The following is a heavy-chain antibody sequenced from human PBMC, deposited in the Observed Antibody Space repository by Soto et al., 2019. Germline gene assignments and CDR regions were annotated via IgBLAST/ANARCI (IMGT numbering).Heavy chain of an antibody. V-gene: IGHV1-18*01. CDR1: GYSFTSYG. J-gene: IGHJ2*01. CDR2: ISADNGNT. CDR3: ARSSGGYSTWYFDL. D-gene: IGHD6-19*01. Sequence: QVQLVQSGVEVKKPGASVKVSCKASGYSFTSYGISWVRQAPGQGLEWMGWISADNGNTNYEQKLQGRATVTTATSTSTAYMELRSLRSDDTAVYYCARSSGGYSTWYFDLWGRGTLVTVSS.